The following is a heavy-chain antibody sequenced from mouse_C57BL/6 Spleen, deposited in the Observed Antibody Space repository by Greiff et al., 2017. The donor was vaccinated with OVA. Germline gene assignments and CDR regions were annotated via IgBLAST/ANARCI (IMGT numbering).Heavy chain of an antibody. J-gene: IGHJ2*01. CDR3: ARYKGSFFDY. CDR1: GFTFTDYY. CDR2: IRNKANGYTT. Sequence: EVQVVESGGGLVQPGGSLSLSCAASGFTFTDYYMSWVRQPPGKALEWLGFIRNKANGYTTEYSASVKGRFTISRDNSQSILYLQMNALRAEDSATYYCARYKGSFFDYWGQGTTLTVSS. V-gene: IGHV7-3*01.